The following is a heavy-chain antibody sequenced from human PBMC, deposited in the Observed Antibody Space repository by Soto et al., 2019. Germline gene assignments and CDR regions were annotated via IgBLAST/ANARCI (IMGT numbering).Heavy chain of an antibody. J-gene: IGHJ4*02. CDR2: IYFSGST. V-gene: IGHV4-59*08. D-gene: IGHD3-10*01. Sequence: LSLTCTVSGGSISSYYWSWIRQPPGKGLELIGFIYFSGSTNYIPSLKSRVTISVDTSKNQFSLKVSSVTAADTAVYYCARLEGSGSYYHRHFDYWGQGTLVTVSS. CDR1: GGSISSYY. CDR3: ARLEGSGSYYHRHFDY.